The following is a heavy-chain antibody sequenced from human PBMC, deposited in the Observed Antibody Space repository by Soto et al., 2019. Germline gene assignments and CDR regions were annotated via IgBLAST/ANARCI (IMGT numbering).Heavy chain of an antibody. CDR3: AKGAPVTTGTYDFDY. CDR2: ISGRGGGI. J-gene: IGHJ4*02. D-gene: IGHD4-17*01. V-gene: IGHV3-23*01. CDR1: EFTFSNYV. Sequence: EVQLLESGGGLVQPGGSLRLSCAASEFTFSNYVMNWVRQAPGKGLEWVSSISGRGGGIYSADSVKGRFIISRDNSKNTLYLQMNSLRAEDTAVYYCAKGAPVTTGTYDFDYWGQGTLFTVSS.